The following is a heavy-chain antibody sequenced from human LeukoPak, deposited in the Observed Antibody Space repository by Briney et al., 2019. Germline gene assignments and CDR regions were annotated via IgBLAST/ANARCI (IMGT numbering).Heavy chain of an antibody. CDR2: IGYDGSDY. CDR1: GLTFSSYG. V-gene: IGHV3-30*02. Sequence: PGGSLRLSCAASGLTFSSYGMHWVRQPPGKGLEWVAVIGYDGSDYYYADSVKGRFTISRDNSKNTLYLQMNSLRAEDTAVYYCATITIVATPFDYWGQGTLVTVSS. D-gene: IGHD5-12*01. CDR3: ATITIVATPFDY. J-gene: IGHJ4*02.